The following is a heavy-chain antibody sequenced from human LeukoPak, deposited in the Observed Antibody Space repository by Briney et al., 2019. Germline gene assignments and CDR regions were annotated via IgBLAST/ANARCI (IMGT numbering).Heavy chain of an antibody. Sequence: SETLSLTCSVSGGAVSSFYWSWIRQSPGKGLEWIGYFYYSGSTKYNPSLKSRVSMSVDTSKNQLSLKLRPVTAADTAMYYCARHRFASAVILDYWGQGDLVTVSS. J-gene: IGHJ4*02. V-gene: IGHV4-59*08. CDR3: ARHRFASAVILDY. CDR1: GGAVSSFY. CDR2: FYYSGST. D-gene: IGHD2-21*02.